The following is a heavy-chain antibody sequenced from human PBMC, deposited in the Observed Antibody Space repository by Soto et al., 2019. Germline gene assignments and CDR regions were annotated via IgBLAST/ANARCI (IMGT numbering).Heavy chain of an antibody. CDR2: IIPIFGTA. V-gene: IGHV1-69*06. D-gene: IGHD2-21*02. CDR1: GGTFSSYA. CDR3: ASTKAYCGGDCHFDY. Sequence: QVQLVQSGAEVKKPGSSVKVSCKASGGTFSSYAISWVRQAPGQGLEWMGGIIPIFGTANYAQKFQGRVTITADKSTSTAYRELSSLRSEDTAVYYCASTKAYCGGDCHFDYWGQGTLVTVSS. J-gene: IGHJ4*02.